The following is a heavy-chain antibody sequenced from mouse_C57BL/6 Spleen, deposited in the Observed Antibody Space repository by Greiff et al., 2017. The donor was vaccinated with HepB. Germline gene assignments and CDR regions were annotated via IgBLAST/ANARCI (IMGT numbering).Heavy chain of an antibody. J-gene: IGHJ4*01. CDR1: GYAFSSSW. CDR2: IYPGDGDT. V-gene: IGHV1-82*01. CDR3: ADYYGTGYYAMDY. Sequence: QVQLQQSGPELVKPGASVKISCKASGYAFSSSWMNWVKQRPGKGLEWIGRIYPGDGDTNYNGKFKGKATLTADKSSSTAYMQLSSLTSEDSAVYFCADYYGTGYYAMDYWGQGTSVTVSS. D-gene: IGHD1-1*01.